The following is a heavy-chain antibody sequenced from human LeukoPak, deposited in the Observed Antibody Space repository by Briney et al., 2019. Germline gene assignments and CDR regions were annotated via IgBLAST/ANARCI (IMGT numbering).Heavy chain of an antibody. CDR1: GFTFSHYW. Sequence: GGSLRLSCAASGFTFSHYWMHWVRHAPGKGLVWVSRIESDGGRTDYADSLKGRFTLSRDNAKNTLYLEMNSLRAEDTAVYYCARVGHCSSTACFIDYWGQGTRVTVSS. CDR3: ARVGHCSSTACFIDY. D-gene: IGHD2-2*01. J-gene: IGHJ4*02. V-gene: IGHV3-74*01. CDR2: IESDGGRT.